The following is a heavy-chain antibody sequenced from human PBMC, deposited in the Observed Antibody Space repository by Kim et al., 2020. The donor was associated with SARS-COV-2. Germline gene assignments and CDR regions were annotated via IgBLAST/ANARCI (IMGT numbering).Heavy chain of an antibody. Sequence: GGSLRLSCAASGFTFSNAWMSWVRQAPGKGLEWVGRIKSKTDGGTTDYAAPVKGRFTISRDDSENTLYLQMNSLTPEDTAVYYCTTDFLWYISSWPYFDYWGQGTLVTVSS. V-gene: IGHV3-15*01. CDR2: IKSKTDGGTT. CDR3: TTDFLWYISSWPYFDY. J-gene: IGHJ4*02. CDR1: GFTFSNAW. D-gene: IGHD6-13*01.